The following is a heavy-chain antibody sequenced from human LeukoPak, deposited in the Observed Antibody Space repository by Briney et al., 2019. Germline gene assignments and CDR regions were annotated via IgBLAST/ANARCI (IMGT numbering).Heavy chain of an antibody. CDR2: IGAYNGNT. V-gene: IGHV1-18*01. D-gene: IGHD5-18*01. CDR1: GYTFTSYG. Sequence: ASVKVSCKASGYTFTSYGISWVRQAPGQGLEWMGWIGAYNGNTNYAQKLQGRVTMTTDTSTSTAYMELRSLRSDDTGVYYCASSTRGVHEYSYGGYFDYWGQGTLVTVSS. J-gene: IGHJ4*02. CDR3: ASSTRGVHEYSYGGYFDY.